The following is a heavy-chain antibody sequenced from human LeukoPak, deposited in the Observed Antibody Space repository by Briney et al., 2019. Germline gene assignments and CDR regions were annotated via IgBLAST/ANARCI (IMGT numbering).Heavy chain of an antibody. D-gene: IGHD3-16*01. J-gene: IGHJ4*02. CDR2: IIPIFGTT. CDR3: ARAVGGGSPYYFDY. V-gene: IGHV1-69*13. CDR1: GGPFSNYA. Sequence: ASVKVSCKASGGPFSNYAINWVRQAPGQGLEWMGGIIPIFGTTNYAQKFQGRVTITADESRSIVYMEVSSLRSEDTAVYYCARAVGGGSPYYFDYWGQGTLVTVSS.